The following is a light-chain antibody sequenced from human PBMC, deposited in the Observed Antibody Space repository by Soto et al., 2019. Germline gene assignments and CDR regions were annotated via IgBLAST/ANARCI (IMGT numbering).Light chain of an antibody. CDR3: QTWGTGIAL. CDR1: SGHSSYA. V-gene: IGLV4-69*01. CDR2: LNSDGSH. J-gene: IGLJ2*01. Sequence: QPVLTQSPSASASLGASVKLTCTLSSGHSSYAIAWHQQQPEKGPRYLMKLNSDGSHSKGDGIPDRFSGSSSGAERYLTISSLQSEDEADYYCQTWGTGIALFGGGTKLTVL.